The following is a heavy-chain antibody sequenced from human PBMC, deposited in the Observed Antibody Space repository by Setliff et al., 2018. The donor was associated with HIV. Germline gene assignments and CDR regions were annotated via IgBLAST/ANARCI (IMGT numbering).Heavy chain of an antibody. CDR1: GFSISSNYY. CDR2: IYHSGTA. V-gene: IGHV4-38-2*02. J-gene: IGHJ4*02. CDR3: ARDPRGLLSPVPRGYFDY. Sequence: KTSETLSLTCNVSGFSISSNYYWGWVRQPPGRGLEWIGNIYHSGTAYYNPSFKTRVAISIDTSKNYVSLKLRSLTAADTAIYYCARDPRGLLSPVPRGYFDYWGQGALVTSPQ. D-gene: IGHD3-22*01.